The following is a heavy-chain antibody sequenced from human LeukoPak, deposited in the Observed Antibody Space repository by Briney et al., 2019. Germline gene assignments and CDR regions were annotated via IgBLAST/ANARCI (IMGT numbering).Heavy chain of an antibody. J-gene: IGHJ4*02. CDR2: IYYSGST. V-gene: IGHV4-31*03. Sequence: SQTLSLTCTVSGGSISSGGYYWSWIRQHPGKGLEWIGYIYYSGSTYYNPSLKSRVTISVDTSKNQFSLKLSSVTAADTAVYYCETYGSGSHDYWGQGTLVTVSS. CDR3: ETYGSGSHDY. D-gene: IGHD3-10*01. CDR1: GGSISSGGYY.